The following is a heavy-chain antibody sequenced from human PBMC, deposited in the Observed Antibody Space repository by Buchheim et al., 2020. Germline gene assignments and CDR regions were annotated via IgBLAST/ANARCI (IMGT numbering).Heavy chain of an antibody. CDR3: ARDIGAVAGKKGYYGMDV. V-gene: IGHV3-30-3*01. J-gene: IGHJ6*02. CDR2: ISYDGSNK. CDR1: GFTFSSYA. D-gene: IGHD6-19*01. Sequence: QVQLVESGGGVVQPGRSLRLSCAASGFTFSSYAMHWVRQAPGKGLEWEAVISYDGSNKYYADSVKGRFTISRDNSKNTLYLQMNSLRAEDTAVYYCARDIGAVAGKKGYYGMDVWGQGTT.